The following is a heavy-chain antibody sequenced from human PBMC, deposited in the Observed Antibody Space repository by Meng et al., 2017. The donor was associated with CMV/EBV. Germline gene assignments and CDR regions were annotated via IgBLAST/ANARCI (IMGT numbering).Heavy chain of an antibody. V-gene: IGHV4-4*07. CDR3: ARGGGKSRDGYNPYYFDY. Sequence: QVQLQESGPGLVKPSETLSLTCTVSGGSISSYYWSWIRQPAGKGLEWIGRIYTSGSTNYNPSLKSRVTMSVDTSKNQFSLKLSSVTAADTAVYYCARGGGKSRDGYNPYYFDYWGQGTLVTVSS. CDR2: IYTSGST. J-gene: IGHJ4*02. D-gene: IGHD5-24*01. CDR1: GGSISSYY.